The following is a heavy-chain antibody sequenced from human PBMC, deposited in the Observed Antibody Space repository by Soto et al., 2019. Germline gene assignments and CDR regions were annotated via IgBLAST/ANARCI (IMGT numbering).Heavy chain of an antibody. D-gene: IGHD6-13*01. V-gene: IGHV3-30*18. Sequence: QVQLVESGGGGVQPGRSLRLSCAASGFTFSSYGMHWVRQAPGKGLEWVAVISYDGSNKYYADSVKGRFTSSRDNSKNTLYLQMTSLRAEDTAVYYCAKDVGAAAGSFDYWGQRTLVTVSS. CDR3: AKDVGAAAGSFDY. J-gene: IGHJ4*02. CDR1: GFTFSSYG. CDR2: ISYDGSNK.